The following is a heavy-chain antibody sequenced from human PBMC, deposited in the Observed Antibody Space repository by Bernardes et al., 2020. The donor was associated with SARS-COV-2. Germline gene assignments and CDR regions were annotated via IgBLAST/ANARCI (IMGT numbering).Heavy chain of an antibody. CDR2: IYYSGST. CDR1: GGSISSYY. J-gene: IGHJ4*02. D-gene: IGHD3-3*01. Sequence: SETLSLTCTVSGGSISSYYWSWIRQPPGKGLEWIGYIYYSGSTNYNPSLKSRVTISVDTSKNQFSLKLSSVTAADTAVYYCAAISVYYDFWGGHDYWGQGTLVTVSS. V-gene: IGHV4-59*01. CDR3: AAISVYYDFWGGHDY.